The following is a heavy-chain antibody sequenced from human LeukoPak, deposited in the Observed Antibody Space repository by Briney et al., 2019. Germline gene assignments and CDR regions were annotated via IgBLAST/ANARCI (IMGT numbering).Heavy chain of an antibody. V-gene: IGHV3-20*04. J-gene: IGHJ4*02. Sequence: GGSLRLSCAPSGFTFDDYGMTWVRQAPGKGLEWVSGINWNGGRTGYADSVKGRFTISRDNAQNSLYLQMNSLRAEDTALYYCARVASNYDFDYWGRGTLVTVSS. CDR3: ARVASNYDFDY. D-gene: IGHD4-11*01. CDR2: INWNGGRT. CDR1: GFTFDDYG.